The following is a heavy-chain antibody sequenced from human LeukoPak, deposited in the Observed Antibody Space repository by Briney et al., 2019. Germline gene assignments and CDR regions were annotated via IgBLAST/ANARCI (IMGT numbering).Heavy chain of an antibody. CDR2: INPNSGGT. V-gene: IGHV1-2*02. J-gene: IGHJ4*02. Sequence: ASVKVSCKASGYTFTGHYIHWVRQAPGQGLEWMGWINPNSGGTNYAQKFQGRVTMTRDTSISTAYMELSRLRSDDTAVYYCARDLSAGYDSDYWGQGTLATVSS. D-gene: IGHD5-12*01. CDR1: GYTFTGHY. CDR3: ARDLSAGYDSDY.